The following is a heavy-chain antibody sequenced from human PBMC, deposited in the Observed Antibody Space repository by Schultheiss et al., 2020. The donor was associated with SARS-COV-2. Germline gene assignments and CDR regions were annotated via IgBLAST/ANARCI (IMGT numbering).Heavy chain of an antibody. V-gene: IGHV4-34*01. Sequence: SQTLSLTCAVYGGSFSGYYWSWIRQPPGKGLEWIGEINHSGSTNYNPSLKSRVTISVDTSKNQFSLKLSSVTAADTAVYYCARDGTTVTTVDAFDIWGQGTMVTVSS. CDR3: ARDGTTVTTVDAFDI. J-gene: IGHJ3*02. D-gene: IGHD4-17*01. CDR2: INHSGST. CDR1: GGSFSGYY.